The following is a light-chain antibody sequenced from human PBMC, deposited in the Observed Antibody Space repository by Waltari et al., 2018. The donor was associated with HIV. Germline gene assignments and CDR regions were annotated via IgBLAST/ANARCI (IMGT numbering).Light chain of an antibody. V-gene: IGKV3-15*01. CDR3: QQYNNWWT. CDR1: QSVSSD. CDR2: AAS. J-gene: IGKJ1*01. Sequence: EIVMTQSPATLSVSPGERATLSCRASQSVSSDLAWYQQKPGHAPRLLIYAASTRATGIPARFSGSGSGTEFTLTISSLQSEDFALFYCQQYNNWWTFGQGTKVEIK.